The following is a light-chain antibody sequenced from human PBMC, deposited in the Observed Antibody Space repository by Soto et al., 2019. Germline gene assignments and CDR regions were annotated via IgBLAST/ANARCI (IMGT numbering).Light chain of an antibody. Sequence: DIQMTQSPSTLSASVGDRVTITCRASQSISSWLAWYQQKPGKAPKLLIYKASTLESGVPSRFSGSGSGTEFTLTINSLQAEDFATYYCLQHNSYPFTFGQGTRLEIK. CDR2: KAS. CDR3: LQHNSYPFT. CDR1: QSISSW. J-gene: IGKJ5*01. V-gene: IGKV1-5*03.